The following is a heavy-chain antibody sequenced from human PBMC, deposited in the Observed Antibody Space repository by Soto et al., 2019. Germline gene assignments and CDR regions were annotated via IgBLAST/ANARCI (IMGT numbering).Heavy chain of an antibody. V-gene: IGHV1-18*01. CDR1: GYTFTSYG. CDR3: ARGDIVVVPAASVDFDY. J-gene: IGHJ4*02. D-gene: IGHD2-2*01. Sequence: GASVKVSCKASGYTFTSYGISWVRQAPGQGLEWMGWISAYNGNTNYAQKLQGRVTMTTDTSTSTAYMELRSLRSDDTAVYYCARGDIVVVPAASVDFDYWGQGTLVTVSS. CDR2: ISAYNGNT.